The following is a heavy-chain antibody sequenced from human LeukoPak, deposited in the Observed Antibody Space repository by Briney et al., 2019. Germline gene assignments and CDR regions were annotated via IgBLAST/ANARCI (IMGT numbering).Heavy chain of an antibody. CDR1: GGSIRGYY. CDR2: IYYSGST. CDR3: AVGATHYYMDV. V-gene: IGHV4-59*08. J-gene: IGHJ6*03. D-gene: IGHD3-16*01. Sequence: SETLSFTCTVSGGSIRGYYWSWVRQPPGKGLEWIAYIYYSGSTNYNPSLKSRVTISLDTSKNQFSLKLSSVTAADTAVYYCAVGATHYYMDVWGKGTTVTVSS.